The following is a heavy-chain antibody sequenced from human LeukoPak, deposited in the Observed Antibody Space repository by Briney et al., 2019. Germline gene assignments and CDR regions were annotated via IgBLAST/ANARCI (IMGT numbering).Heavy chain of an antibody. CDR3: ARSSLEYYDILTGFHE. CDR2: IFYSGST. J-gene: IGHJ1*01. CDR1: GASINSDTSY. D-gene: IGHD3-9*01. V-gene: IGHV4-39*07. Sequence: SETLSLTCTVSGASINSDTSYWPWIRQPPGKGLEWVGNIFYSGSTSYKPSLKSRVTISVDTSKNQFSLKLSSVTAADTAVYYCARSSLEYYDILTGFHEWGQGTLVTVSS.